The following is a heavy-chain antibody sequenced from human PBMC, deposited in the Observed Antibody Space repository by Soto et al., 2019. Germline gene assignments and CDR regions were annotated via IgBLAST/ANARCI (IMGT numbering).Heavy chain of an antibody. CDR3: ARDMTCSGGSCYNNWFDP. V-gene: IGHV1-18*01. CDR2: ISAYNGNT. J-gene: IGHJ5*02. D-gene: IGHD2-15*01. Sequence: ASVKVSCKASGYTFTSYGISWVRQAPGQGLEWMEWISAYNGNTNYAQKLQGRVTMTTDTSTSTAYMELRSLRSDDTAVYYCARDMTCSGGSCYNNWFDPWGQGTLVTVSS. CDR1: GYTFTSYG.